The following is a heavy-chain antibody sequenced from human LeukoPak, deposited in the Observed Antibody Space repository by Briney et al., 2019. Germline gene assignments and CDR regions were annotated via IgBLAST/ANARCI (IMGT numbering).Heavy chain of an antibody. D-gene: IGHD6-19*01. V-gene: IGHV4-30-4*01. Sequence: SETLSLTCTVSGGSISSGDYYWSWIRQPPGKGLEWIGYIYYSGSTYYNPSLKSRVTISVDTSKNQFSLKLSSVTAAGTAVYYCASTARYSSGWYEGWFDPWGQGTLVTVSS. CDR3: ASTARYSSGWYEGWFDP. J-gene: IGHJ5*02. CDR1: GGSISSGDYY. CDR2: IYYSGST.